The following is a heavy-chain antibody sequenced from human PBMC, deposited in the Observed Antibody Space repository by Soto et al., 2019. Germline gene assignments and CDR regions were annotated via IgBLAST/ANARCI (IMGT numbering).Heavy chain of an antibody. CDR1: GFTFSSYE. Sequence: PGGSLRLSCAASGFTFSSYEMNWVRQAPGKGLEWVSYISSSGSTIYYADSVTGRFTISRDNAKNSLYLQMNSLRAEDTAVYYCARDHSRYCSSTSCYKTGKYYYYYGMDVWGPGTTVTVYS. V-gene: IGHV3-48*03. CDR3: ARDHSRYCSSTSCYKTGKYYYYYGMDV. CDR2: ISSSGSTI. J-gene: IGHJ6*02. D-gene: IGHD2-2*02.